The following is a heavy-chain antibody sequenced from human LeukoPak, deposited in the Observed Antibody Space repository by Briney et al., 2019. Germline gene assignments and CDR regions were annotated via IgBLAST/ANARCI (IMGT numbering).Heavy chain of an antibody. D-gene: IGHD3-10*01. CDR2: IRSKGNNYAI. CDR3: TRLYDSGFDY. V-gene: IGHV3-73*01. Sequence: GGSLRLSCAASGFTFSGSAMHWVRQASGKGLEWVGRIRSKGNNYAIAYAASVKGRFTISRDDSKNTAYLQMNSLKTEDTAVYYCTRLYDSGFDYWGQGTLVTVSS. CDR1: GFTFSGSA. J-gene: IGHJ4*02.